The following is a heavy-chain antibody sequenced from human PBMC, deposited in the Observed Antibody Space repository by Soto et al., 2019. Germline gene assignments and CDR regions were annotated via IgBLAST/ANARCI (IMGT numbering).Heavy chain of an antibody. CDR3: ARDLYYGSGSPLVDY. J-gene: IGHJ4*02. CDR1: GFTFSSYA. V-gene: IGHV3-23*01. Sequence: GGSLRLSCAASGFTFSSYAMTWVRQAPGKGLEWVSGISEDGSSTYYADSVKGRFTISRENAKNSLYLQMNSLRAEDTAVYYCARDLYYGSGSPLVDYWGQGTLVTVSS. CDR2: ISEDGSST. D-gene: IGHD3-10*01.